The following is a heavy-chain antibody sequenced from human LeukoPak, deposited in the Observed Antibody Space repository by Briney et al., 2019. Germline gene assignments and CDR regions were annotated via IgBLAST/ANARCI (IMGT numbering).Heavy chain of an antibody. D-gene: IGHD2-2*01. CDR1: GYTFTSYG. Sequence: ASVKVSCKASGYTFTSYGISWVRQAPGQGLEWMGWISAYNGNTNYAQKLQGRVTMTTDTSTSTAYMELRSLRSDDTAVYYCARVPYCSSTSCYAAALYYYYYYGMGVWGQGTTVTVSS. CDR3: ARVPYCSSTSCYAAALYYYYYYGMGV. CDR2: ISAYNGNT. J-gene: IGHJ6*02. V-gene: IGHV1-18*01.